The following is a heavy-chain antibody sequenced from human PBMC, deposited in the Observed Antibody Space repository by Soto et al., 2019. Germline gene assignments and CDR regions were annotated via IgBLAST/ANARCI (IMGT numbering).Heavy chain of an antibody. CDR3: ARGNTYYDFWSGYYRVYFGY. CDR1: GGSISSYY. J-gene: IGHJ4*02. D-gene: IGHD3-3*01. Sequence: SETLSLTCTVSGGSISSYYWSWIRQPPGKRLEWIGHISSSGSTSYNPSLKSRVSISMDTSKNQFSLKLGSVTAADTAVYYRARGNTYYDFWSGYYRVYFGYWGQGTLVTVSS. V-gene: IGHV4-59*01. CDR2: ISSSGST.